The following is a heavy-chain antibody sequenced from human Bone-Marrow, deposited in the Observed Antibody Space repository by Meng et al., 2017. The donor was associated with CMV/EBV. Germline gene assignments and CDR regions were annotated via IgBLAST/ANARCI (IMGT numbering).Heavy chain of an antibody. CDR2: IYYSGST. CDR3: ARQSGGSCFDS. CDR1: GGSISSSSYY. D-gene: IGHD2-15*01. V-gene: IGHV4-39*07. J-gene: IGHJ4*02. Sequence: SETLSLTCTVSGGSISSSSYYWGWIRQPPGKGLEWIGSIYYSGSTYYNPSLKSRVTISVDTSKNQFSLKLSSVTAEDTAVYYCARQSGGSCFDSWGQGTLVTVSS.